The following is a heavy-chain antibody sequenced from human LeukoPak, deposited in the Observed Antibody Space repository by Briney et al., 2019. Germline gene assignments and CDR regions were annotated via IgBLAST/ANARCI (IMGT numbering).Heavy chain of an antibody. J-gene: IGHJ6*03. V-gene: IGHV4-4*07. Sequence: SETLSLTCTVSGGSISSYYWSWIRQPAGKGLEWIGRIYTSGSTNYNPSLKSRVTMSVDTSKNQFSLKLSSVTAADTAVYYCARERIAVARRPPYTDAWGKGTTVTVSS. CDR1: GGSISSYY. D-gene: IGHD6-19*01. CDR3: ARERIAVARRPPYTDA. CDR2: IYTSGST.